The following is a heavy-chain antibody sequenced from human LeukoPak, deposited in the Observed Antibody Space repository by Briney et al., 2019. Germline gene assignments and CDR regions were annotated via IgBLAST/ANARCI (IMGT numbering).Heavy chain of an antibody. CDR3: ARLTYGHAAY. J-gene: IGHJ4*02. Sequence: GGSLRLSCAASGFTFSSYAMSWVRQAPGKGLEWVSAISGSGGSTYYADPVKGRFTISRDNSTNTLDLQMSSLRAEDTAVYYCARLTYGHAAYWGQGTLVTVSS. CDR2: ISGSGGST. CDR1: GFTFSSYA. D-gene: IGHD3-10*01. V-gene: IGHV3-23*01.